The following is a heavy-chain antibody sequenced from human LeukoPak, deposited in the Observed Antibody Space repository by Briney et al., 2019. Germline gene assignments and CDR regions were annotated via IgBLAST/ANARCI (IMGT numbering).Heavy chain of an antibody. J-gene: IGHJ4*02. D-gene: IGHD6-19*01. V-gene: IGHV4-39*01. CDR1: GGSISSSSYS. Sequence: SETLSLTCTVSGGSISSSSYSWGWIRQPPGKGLEWIGSIYYSGSTYYNPSLKSRVTISVDTSKNQFSLKLSSVTAADTAVYYCARHGNGWYYFDYWGQGTLVTVSS. CDR2: IYYSGST. CDR3: ARHGNGWYYFDY.